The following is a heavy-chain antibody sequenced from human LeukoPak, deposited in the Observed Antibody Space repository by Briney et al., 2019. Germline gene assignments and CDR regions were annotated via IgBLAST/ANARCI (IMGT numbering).Heavy chain of an antibody. CDR2: IYSGGST. CDR1: GFTVSSNY. J-gene: IGHJ4*02. D-gene: IGHD5-12*01. V-gene: IGHV3-66*01. Sequence: GGSLRLSCAASGFTVSSNYMNWVRQAPGKGLEWVSVIYSGGSTYYADSVKGRFTISRDNSKNTLYLQMNSLRAEDTAVYYCAKGGYSGYPTYFDYWGQGTLVTVSS. CDR3: AKGGYSGYPTYFDY.